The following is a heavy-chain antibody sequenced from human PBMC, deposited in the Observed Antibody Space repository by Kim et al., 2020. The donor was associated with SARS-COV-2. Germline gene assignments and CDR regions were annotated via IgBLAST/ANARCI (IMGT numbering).Heavy chain of an antibody. V-gene: IGHV3-11*05. J-gene: IGHJ6*02. CDR3: ARVGCDYVWGSYWDYFYYYGIDV. D-gene: IGHD3-16*01. CDR2: IRSSSSYT. CDR1: GFTFSDYY. Sequence: GGSLRLSCAASGFTFSDYYMSWIRQAPGKGLEWVSYIRSSSSYTNYADSVKGRFTISRDKAKNSLYLQMNSLRAEDTAVYYCARVGCDYVWGSYWDYFYYYGIDVWGQGTTVPVSS.